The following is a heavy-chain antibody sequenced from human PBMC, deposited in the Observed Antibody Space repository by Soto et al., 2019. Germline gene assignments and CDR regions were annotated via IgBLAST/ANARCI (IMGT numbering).Heavy chain of an antibody. V-gene: IGHV5-51*01. Sequence: GESLKISCKGSGYSFTSYWIGWVLQMPGKGLEWMGIIYPGDSDTRYSPSFQGQVTISVDKSISTAYLQWSSLKASDTAMYYCEREISYAFDIWGQGTMVTVSS. J-gene: IGHJ3*02. CDR1: GYSFTSYW. CDR2: IYPGDSDT. CDR3: EREISYAFDI.